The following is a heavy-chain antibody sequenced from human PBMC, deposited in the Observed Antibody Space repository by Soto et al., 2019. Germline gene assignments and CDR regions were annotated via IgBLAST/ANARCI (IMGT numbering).Heavy chain of an antibody. CDR1: GFTFSSYW. CDR2: INSDGSST. J-gene: IGHJ3*02. D-gene: IGHD4-17*01. CDR3: ARARLRSVYDAFDI. Sequence: PGGSLRLSCAASGFTFSSYWMHWVRQAPGKGLVWVSRINSDGSSTSYADSVKGRFTISRDNAKNTLYLQMDSLRAEDTAVYYCARARLRSVYDAFDIWGQGTMVTVSS. V-gene: IGHV3-74*01.